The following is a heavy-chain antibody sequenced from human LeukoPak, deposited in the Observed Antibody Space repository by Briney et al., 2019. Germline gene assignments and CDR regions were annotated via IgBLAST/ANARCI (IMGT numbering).Heavy chain of an antibody. Sequence: PSQTLSLTCTVSGGSISSGSYYWSWIRQPAGKGLEWIGYIYYSGSTNYNPSLKSRVTISVDTSKNQFSLKLSSVTAADTAVYYCARGPPYYDFWSGYYGVGWFDPWGQGTLVTVSS. CDR3: ARGPPYYDFWSGYYGVGWFDP. V-gene: IGHV4-61*10. D-gene: IGHD3-3*01. CDR1: GGSISSGSYY. J-gene: IGHJ5*02. CDR2: IYYSGST.